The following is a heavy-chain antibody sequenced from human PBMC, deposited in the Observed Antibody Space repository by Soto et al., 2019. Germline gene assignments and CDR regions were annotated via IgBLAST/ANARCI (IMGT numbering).Heavy chain of an antibody. CDR2: IYYSGST. D-gene: IGHD2-2*02. CDR1: GGSISSYY. Sequence: PSETLSLTCTVSGGSISSYYWSWIRQPPGKGLEWIGYIYYSGSTNYNPSLKSRVTISVDTSKNQFSLKLSSVTAADTAVYYCARDRYCSSTSCYNYYYLDVWGKGTTVIVS. J-gene: IGHJ6*03. CDR3: ARDRYCSSTSCYNYYYLDV. V-gene: IGHV4-59*01.